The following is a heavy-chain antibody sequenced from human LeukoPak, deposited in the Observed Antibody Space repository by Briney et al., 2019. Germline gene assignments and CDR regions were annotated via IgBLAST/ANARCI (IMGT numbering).Heavy chain of an antibody. CDR3: ARYIVVVAYFDY. J-gene: IGHJ4*02. D-gene: IGHD2-2*01. V-gene: IGHV4-59*08. CDR2: IYYSGST. Sequence: SETLSLTCTVSGGSISSYYWSWIRQPPVKGLEWIGYIYYSGSTNYNPSLKSRVTISVDTSKNQFSLKLSSVTAADTAVYYCARYIVVVAYFDYWGQGTLVTVSS. CDR1: GGSISSYY.